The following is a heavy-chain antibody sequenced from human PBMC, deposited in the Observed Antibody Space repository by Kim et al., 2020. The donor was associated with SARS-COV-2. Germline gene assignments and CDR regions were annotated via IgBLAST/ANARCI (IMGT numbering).Heavy chain of an antibody. CDR1: GGSFSGYY. J-gene: IGHJ5*02. CDR2: INHSGST. CDR3: AGGVAGRSSSWYLRVAHNWFDP. D-gene: IGHD6-13*01. V-gene: IGHV4-34*01. Sequence: SETLSLTCAVYGGSFSGYYWSWIRQPPGKGLEWIGEINHSGSTNYNPSLKSRVTISVDTSKNQFSLKLSSVTAADTAVYYCAGGVAGRSSSWYLRVAHNWFDPWGQGTLVTVSS.